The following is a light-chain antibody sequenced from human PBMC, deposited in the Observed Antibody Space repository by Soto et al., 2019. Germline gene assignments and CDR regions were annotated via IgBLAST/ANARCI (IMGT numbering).Light chain of an antibody. V-gene: IGKV1-9*01. CDR1: QDIGSE. J-gene: IGKJ4*02. Sequence: DIQLTQCPSFLSASVRDRCTITCRASQDIGSELAWYQQKPGEAPKVLIYAASTRATGIPARFSGSGSGTESTLTISSLQSEDFAVYYCQQCSNWPLTFGGGTKVDIK. CDR2: AAS. CDR3: QQCSNWPLT.